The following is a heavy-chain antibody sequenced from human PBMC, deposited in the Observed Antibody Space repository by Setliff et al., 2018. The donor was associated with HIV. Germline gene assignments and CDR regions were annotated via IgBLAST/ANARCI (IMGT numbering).Heavy chain of an antibody. J-gene: IGHJ5*02. Sequence: GESLKISCQTSGYSFTTYWIGWVRQMPGKGLEWMAILYPGDSDTRYSPSFQSQVTVSADKSIGTAYLQWNSLKASDTALYFCARAPNSPYYSNVWYADHWGQGTLVTVSS. CDR3: ARAPNSPYYSNVWYADH. CDR2: LYPGDSDT. V-gene: IGHV5-51*01. CDR1: GYSFTTYW. D-gene: IGHD3-22*01.